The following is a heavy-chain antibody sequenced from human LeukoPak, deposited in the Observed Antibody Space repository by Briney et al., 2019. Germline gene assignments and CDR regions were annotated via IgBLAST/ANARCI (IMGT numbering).Heavy chain of an antibody. CDR3: AGALIGLNIVVVPAAQRGGYFDY. CDR1: GGSFSGYY. Sequence: PSETLSLTCAVYGGSFSGYYRSWIRQPPGKGLEWIGEINHSGSTNYSPSLKSRVTISVDTSKNQFSLKLSSVTAADTAVYYCAGALIGLNIVVVPAAQRGGYFDYWGQGTLVTVSS. D-gene: IGHD2-2*01. J-gene: IGHJ4*02. V-gene: IGHV4-34*01. CDR2: INHSGST.